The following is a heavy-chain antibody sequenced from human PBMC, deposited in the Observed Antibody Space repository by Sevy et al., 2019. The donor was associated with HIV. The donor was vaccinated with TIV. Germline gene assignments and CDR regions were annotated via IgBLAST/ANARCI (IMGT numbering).Heavy chain of an antibody. CDR3: ARGNLISIAAAGYFDY. J-gene: IGHJ4*02. D-gene: IGHD6-13*01. CDR2: IWYDGSNK. V-gene: IGHV3-33*01. CDR1: GFTFSSYG. Sequence: GGSLRLSCAASGFTFSSYGMHWVRQAPGKGLEWVAVIWYDGSNKYYADSMKGRFTISRDNSKNTLYLQMNSLRAEDTAVYYCARGNLISIAAAGYFDYWGQGTLVTVSS.